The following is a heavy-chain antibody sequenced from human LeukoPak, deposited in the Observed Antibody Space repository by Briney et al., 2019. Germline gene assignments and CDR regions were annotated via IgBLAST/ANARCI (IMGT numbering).Heavy chain of an antibody. CDR1: GGSISSGGYY. CDR2: IYYSGST. CDR3: ARRVLRYFEDAFDI. D-gene: IGHD3-9*01. Sequence: SQTLSLTCTVSGGSISSGGYYWSWIRQPPGKGLEWIGYIYYSGSTNYNPSLKSRVTISVDTSKNQFSLKLSSVTAADTAVYYCARRVLRYFEDAFDIWGQGTMVTVSS. J-gene: IGHJ3*02. V-gene: IGHV4-61*08.